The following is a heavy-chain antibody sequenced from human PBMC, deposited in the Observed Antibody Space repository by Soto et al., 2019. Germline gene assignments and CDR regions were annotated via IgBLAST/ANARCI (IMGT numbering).Heavy chain of an antibody. Sequence: EVQLLESGGGLVQPGGSLRLSCAASGFTFSSYAMSWVRQAPGKGLEWVSAISGSGGSTYYADSVNGRFTISRDNSKNTLYLQMNSLRAEVTAVYYCAKDPLYDFWSDSFGPCGQGTLVTVSS. D-gene: IGHD3-3*01. CDR2: ISGSGGST. CDR1: GFTFSSYA. CDR3: AKDPLYDFWSDSFGP. V-gene: IGHV3-23*01. J-gene: IGHJ5*02.